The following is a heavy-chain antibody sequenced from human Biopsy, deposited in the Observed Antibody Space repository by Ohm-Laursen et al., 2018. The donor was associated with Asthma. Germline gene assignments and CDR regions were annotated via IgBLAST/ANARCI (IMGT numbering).Heavy chain of an antibody. Sequence: SLRLSCAAAGFTFSHYNMNWVRQAPGKGLEWVSSITDTSRNINYADSVKGRFTISRDNAKNSLYLQMNSLRGEDTAVYYCARDGPEVPKELDYWGPGTLVTVSS. CDR3: ARDGPEVPKELDY. V-gene: IGHV3-21*01. J-gene: IGHJ4*02. CDR1: GFTFSHYN. CDR2: ITDTSRNI. D-gene: IGHD1-1*01.